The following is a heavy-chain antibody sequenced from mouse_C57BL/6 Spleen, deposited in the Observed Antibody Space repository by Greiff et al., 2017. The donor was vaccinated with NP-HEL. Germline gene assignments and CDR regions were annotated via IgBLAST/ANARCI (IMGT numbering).Heavy chain of an antibody. D-gene: IGHD1-1*01. J-gene: IGHJ1*03. CDR1: GFTFSDYG. CDR2: ISSGSSTI. Sequence: EVKLVESGGGLVKPGGSLKLSCAASGFTFSDYGMHWVRQAPEKGLEWVAYISSGSSTIYYADTVKGRFTISRDNAKNTLFLQMTSLRSEDTAMYYCARGGVYYYDVWGTGTTVTVSS. V-gene: IGHV5-17*01. CDR3: ARGGVYYYDV.